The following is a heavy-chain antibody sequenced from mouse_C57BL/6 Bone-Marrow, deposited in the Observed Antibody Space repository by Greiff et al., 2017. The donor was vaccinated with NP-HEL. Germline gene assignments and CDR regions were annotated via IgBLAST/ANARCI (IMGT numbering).Heavy chain of an antibody. V-gene: IGHV1-20*01. J-gene: IGHJ3*01. Sequence: EVQLQESGPELVKPGDSVKISCKASGYSFTGYFMNWVMQSHGKSLEWIGRINPYNGDTFYHQKMKGKATLTVDKSASTAHMELRSLTSEDSAVYYCAKVASGSSCGFAYWGQGTLVTVSA. CDR3: AKVASGSSCGFAY. CDR1: GYSFTGYF. CDR2: INPYNGDT. D-gene: IGHD1-1*01.